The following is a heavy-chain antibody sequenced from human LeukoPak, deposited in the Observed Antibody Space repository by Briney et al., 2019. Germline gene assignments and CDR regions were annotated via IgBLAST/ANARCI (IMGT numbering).Heavy chain of an antibody. D-gene: IGHD1-7*01. Sequence: SETLSLTCTVSGGSISSSSYYWGWIRQPPGKGLEWIGSIYYSGSTYYNPSLKSRVTISVDTSKNQFSLKLSSVTAADTALYYCARGVTNYNWFDPWGQGPLVTVSS. CDR3: ARGVTNYNWFDP. J-gene: IGHJ5*02. V-gene: IGHV4-39*07. CDR1: GGSISSSSYY. CDR2: IYYSGST.